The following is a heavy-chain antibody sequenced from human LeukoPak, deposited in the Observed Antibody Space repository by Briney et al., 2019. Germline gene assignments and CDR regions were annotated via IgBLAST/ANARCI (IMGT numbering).Heavy chain of an antibody. V-gene: IGHV3-7*01. D-gene: IGHD3-10*01. J-gene: IGHJ4*02. CDR3: AREGGFYYGSGSSNDF. CDR1: GFTFSSYW. Sequence: GGSLRLSCVASGFTFSSYWMTWVRQAPGKGLEWVANIKHDGSERYHVDSVKGRLTISRDNAKNSLYLLMNSLRVEDTAVYYCAREGGFYYGSGSSNDFWGQGTLVTVSS. CDR2: IKHDGSER.